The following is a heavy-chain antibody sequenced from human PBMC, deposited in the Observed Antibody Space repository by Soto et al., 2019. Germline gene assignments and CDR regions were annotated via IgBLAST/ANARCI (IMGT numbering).Heavy chain of an antibody. CDR1: GFTISSYW. D-gene: IGHD5-12*01. Sequence: VQLVESGGGLVQPGGSLRLSCADSGFTISSYWMHWVRQAPGKGLVWVSRINSDGSSAFYADSVKGRFTISRDNAKNTLYLQMNSLRADDTAVYYCTRGYSGYGNFDYWVQGALVTVSS. V-gene: IGHV3-74*01. CDR3: TRGYSGYGNFDY. CDR2: INSDGSSA. J-gene: IGHJ4*02.